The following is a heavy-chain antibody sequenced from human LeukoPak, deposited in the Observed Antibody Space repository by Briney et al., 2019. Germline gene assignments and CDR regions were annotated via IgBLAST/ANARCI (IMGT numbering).Heavy chain of an antibody. V-gene: IGHV3-21*01. CDR1: GFTFSSYS. CDR3: ARDTWDIVVVVAAPTDHDAFDI. D-gene: IGHD2-15*01. CDR2: ISSSRSYI. J-gene: IGHJ3*02. Sequence: PWGSLRLSCAASGFTFSSYSMNWVRQAPGKGLEWVSSISSSRSYIYYADSVKGRFTISRDNAKNSLYLQMNSLGAEDTAVYYCARDTWDIVVVVAAPTDHDAFDIWGQGTMVTVSS.